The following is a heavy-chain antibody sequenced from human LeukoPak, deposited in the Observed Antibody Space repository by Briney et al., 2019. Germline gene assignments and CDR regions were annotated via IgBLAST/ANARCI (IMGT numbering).Heavy chain of an antibody. Sequence: GGTLRLSCAASGFTFSSYGMSWVRQAPGKGLEWVSAISGSGGSTYYADSVKGRFTISRDNSKNTLYLQMNSLRAEDTAVYYCAKRGASYDYVWGSYRSPGGTGHMDVWGKGTTVTISS. CDR3: AKRGASYDYVWGSYRSPGGTGHMDV. D-gene: IGHD3-16*02. J-gene: IGHJ6*03. CDR2: ISGSGGST. V-gene: IGHV3-23*01. CDR1: GFTFSSYG.